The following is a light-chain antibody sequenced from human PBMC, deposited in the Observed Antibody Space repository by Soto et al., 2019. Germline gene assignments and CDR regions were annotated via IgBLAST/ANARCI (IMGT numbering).Light chain of an antibody. CDR2: NNS. CDR1: SSNIGAGYD. J-gene: IGLJ1*01. Sequence: SVLTQPPSVSGAPGQRVTISCTGSSSNIGAGYDVHWYQQLPGTAPKLLIQNNSRRPSGVPDRFSGSKSGTSASLAITGLQAEDEADYYCQSYDSSLSGYVFGTGTKLTVL. CDR3: QSYDSSLSGYV. V-gene: IGLV1-40*01.